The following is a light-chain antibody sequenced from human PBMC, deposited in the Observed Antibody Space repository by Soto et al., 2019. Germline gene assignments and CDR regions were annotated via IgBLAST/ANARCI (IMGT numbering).Light chain of an antibody. J-gene: IGLJ2*01. CDR3: LLSYGGAVV. CDR1: TGAVASGHY. Sequence: QAVVTQETSLTVSPGGTITLTCGSNTGAVASGHYPYWFQQKPGQAPRTLIYDTNNKHSWTPARFSGSLLGGKAALTLSGAQPEDEAEYHCLLSYGGAVVFGGGTKVTVL. V-gene: IGLV7-46*01. CDR2: DTN.